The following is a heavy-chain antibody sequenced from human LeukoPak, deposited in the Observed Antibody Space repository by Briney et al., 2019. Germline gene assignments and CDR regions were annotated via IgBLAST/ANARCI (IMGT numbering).Heavy chain of an antibody. V-gene: IGHV3-23*01. D-gene: IGHD2-2*01. CDR2: MSASGGGAT. Sequence: GGSLRLSCAASGFTLSSFAMSWVRQAPGRGLEWVSGMSASGGGATYYADSVKGRFTISRDNSKNTLYLQMNSLRGEDTAIYYCAKDHCSSTSCYQTGYYYGMDVWGQGTTVTVSS. CDR1: GFTLSSFA. CDR3: AKDHCSSTSCYQTGYYYGMDV. J-gene: IGHJ6*02.